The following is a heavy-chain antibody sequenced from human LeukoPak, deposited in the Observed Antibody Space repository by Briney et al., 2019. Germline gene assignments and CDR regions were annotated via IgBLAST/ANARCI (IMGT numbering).Heavy chain of an antibody. V-gene: IGHV4-59*12. CDR2: IDHTGIT. CDR1: DDSITIYY. J-gene: IGHJ4*02. D-gene: IGHD2-15*01. Sequence: SETLSLTCTVSDDSITIYYWSWIRQPPGKGLEWIGYIDHTGITNYNPSLNSRVTISRDTSKNHFSLELSSVTAADTAVYYCARVAVGKGYPFDYWGQGTLVTVSS. CDR3: ARVAVGKGYPFDY.